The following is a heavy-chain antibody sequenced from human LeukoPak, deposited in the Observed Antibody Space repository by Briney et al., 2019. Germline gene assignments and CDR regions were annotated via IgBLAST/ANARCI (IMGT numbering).Heavy chain of an antibody. Sequence: ASVKVSCKASGGTFSSYAISWVRQAPGQGLEWMGRIIPLFGTANYAQKCQGRITITTDESTSTAYMELSSLRSEDTAVYYCARDPSGYDFWFDHWGQGTLVTVSS. CDR2: IIPLFGTA. CDR3: ARDPSGYDFWFDH. J-gene: IGHJ5*02. D-gene: IGHD5-12*01. CDR1: GGTFSSYA. V-gene: IGHV1-69*05.